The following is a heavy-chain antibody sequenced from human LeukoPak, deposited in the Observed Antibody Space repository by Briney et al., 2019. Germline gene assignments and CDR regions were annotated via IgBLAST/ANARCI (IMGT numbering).Heavy chain of an antibody. Sequence: GASVKVSCKASGGTFISNAISWVRQAPGQGLEWMGGIIPIFGTANYAQKFQGRVTITADESTSTAYMELSSLRSEDTDVYYCARVYSNYITDPNYGMDVWGQGTTVTVSS. CDR2: IIPIFGTA. D-gene: IGHD4-11*01. CDR3: ARVYSNYITDPNYGMDV. CDR1: GGTFISNA. J-gene: IGHJ6*02. V-gene: IGHV1-69*13.